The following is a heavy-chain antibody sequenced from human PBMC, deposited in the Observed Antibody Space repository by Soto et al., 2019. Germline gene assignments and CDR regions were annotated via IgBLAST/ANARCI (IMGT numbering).Heavy chain of an antibody. D-gene: IGHD3-22*01. J-gene: IGHJ5*02. Sequence: QVQLVQSGAEVKKPGASVKVSCKASGYTFTSYGISWVRQAPGQGLEWMGWISAYNGNTNYAQKLQGRVTMTTDTSTSTAYMELRSLRSDDTAVYSCAREPHYYDSSGYYPRWFDPWGQGTLVTVSS. CDR3: AREPHYYDSSGYYPRWFDP. CDR1: GYTFTSYG. CDR2: ISAYNGNT. V-gene: IGHV1-18*01.